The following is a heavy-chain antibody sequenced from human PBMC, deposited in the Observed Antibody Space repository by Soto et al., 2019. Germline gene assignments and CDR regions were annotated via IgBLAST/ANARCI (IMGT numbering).Heavy chain of an antibody. CDR2: MIGDGTSW. D-gene: IGHD1-26*01. V-gene: IGHV3-23*01. Sequence: PGGSLRLSCAASGFDFRIYAMNWVRQAPGKGLEWVAVMIGDGTSWDYADYVRGRFTISRDNSKNTLYLQMNSLRAEDTAVYYCAKDLRPDGRYDFDYWGQGTLVTVSS. J-gene: IGHJ4*02. CDR1: GFDFRIYA. CDR3: AKDLRPDGRYDFDY.